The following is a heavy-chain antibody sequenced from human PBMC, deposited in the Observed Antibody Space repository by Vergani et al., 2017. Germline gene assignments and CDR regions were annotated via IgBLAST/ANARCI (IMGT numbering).Heavy chain of an antibody. V-gene: IGHV4-59*12. CDR2: IYYSGST. Sequence: QVQLQESGPGLVKPSETLSLTCTVSGGSISSYYWSWIRQPPGKGLEWIGYIYYSGSTNYNPSLKSRVTISVDTSKNQFSLKLSSVTAADTAVYYCARGRGGVAARPGYYYYGMDVWGQGTTVTVSS. J-gene: IGHJ6*02. CDR3: ARGRGGVAARPGYYYYGMDV. D-gene: IGHD6-6*01. CDR1: GGSISSYY.